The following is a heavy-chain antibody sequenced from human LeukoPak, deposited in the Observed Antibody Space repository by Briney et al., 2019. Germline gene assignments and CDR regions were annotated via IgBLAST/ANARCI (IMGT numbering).Heavy chain of an antibody. J-gene: IGHJ5*02. D-gene: IGHD1-26*01. CDR2: IYYSGST. CDR1: GGSISSSSYY. V-gene: IGHV4-39*01. CDR3: ARLIVGATNWFDP. Sequence: SETLSLTCTVSGGSISSSSYYWGWIRQPPGKGLEWIGRIYYSGSTYYNPSLKCRFTISVDTSKHQFSLKLSSVTAADTAVYYCARLIVGATNWFDPWGQGTLVTVSS.